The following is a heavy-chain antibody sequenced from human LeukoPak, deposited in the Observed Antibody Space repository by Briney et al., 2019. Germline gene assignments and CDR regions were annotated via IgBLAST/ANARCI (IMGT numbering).Heavy chain of an antibody. V-gene: IGHV1-24*01. CDR3: ATHLPAVHYCSGGSCSRAGYYYYYGMDV. CDR2: FDPEDGET. CDR1: GYTLTELS. D-gene: IGHD2-15*01. J-gene: IGHJ6*02. Sequence: ASVTVSFTVSGYTLTELSMHWVRQAPGKGLEWMGGFDPEDGETIYAQKFQGRVTMTEDTSTDTAYMELSSLRSEDTAVYYCATHLPAVHYCSGGSCSRAGYYYYYGMDVWGQGTTVTVSS.